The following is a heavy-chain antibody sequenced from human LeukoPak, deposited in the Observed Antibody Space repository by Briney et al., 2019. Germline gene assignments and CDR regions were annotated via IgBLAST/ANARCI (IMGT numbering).Heavy chain of an antibody. Sequence: ASVKVSCKASGYTFTSYAMHWVRQAPGQRLEWMGWINAGNGNTKYSQKFQGRVTITRDTSVSTAYMELSSLRSEDTAVYYCAREFYDFWSGYYYGMDVWGQGTTVTVSS. CDR3: AREFYDFWSGYYYGMDV. D-gene: IGHD3-3*01. CDR1: GYTFTSYA. J-gene: IGHJ6*02. CDR2: INAGNGNT. V-gene: IGHV1-3*01.